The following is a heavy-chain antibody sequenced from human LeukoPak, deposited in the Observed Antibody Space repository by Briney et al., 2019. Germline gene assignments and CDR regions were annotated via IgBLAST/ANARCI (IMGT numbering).Heavy chain of an antibody. Sequence: ASVKVSCKASGFTFTSSAVQWVRQARGQRLEGIGWIVVGSCNTNYAQKFQERVTITRDMSTSTAYMELSSLRSEDTAVYYCAADLYYYDSSGYQGYWGQGTLVTVSS. J-gene: IGHJ4*02. V-gene: IGHV1-58*01. CDR2: IVVGSCNT. CDR3: AADLYYYDSSGYQGY. D-gene: IGHD3-22*01. CDR1: GFTFTSSA.